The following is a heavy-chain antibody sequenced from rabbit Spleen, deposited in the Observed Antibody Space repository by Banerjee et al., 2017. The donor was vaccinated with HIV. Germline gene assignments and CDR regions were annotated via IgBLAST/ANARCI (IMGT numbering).Heavy chain of an antibody. Sequence: KETGGGLVKPGASLTLTCKASGFDFSRGYDMCWVRQAPGKGLEWIGCIHGRINGGTYYATWAKGRFTVSRASSTTVTLQMTSLTAADTATYFCARSANPNNFDHFDFWGPGTLVTVS. V-gene: IGHV1S40*01. CDR1: GFDFSRGYD. CDR3: ARSANPNNFDHFDF. CDR2: IHGRINGGT. J-gene: IGHJ6*01. D-gene: IGHD7-1*01.